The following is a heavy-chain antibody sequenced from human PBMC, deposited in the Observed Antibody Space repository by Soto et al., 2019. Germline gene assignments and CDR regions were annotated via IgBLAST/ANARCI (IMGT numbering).Heavy chain of an antibody. CDR2: ISGSGGST. V-gene: IGHV3-23*01. Sequence: GGSLRLSCAASGFTFSSYSMNWVRQAPGKGLEWVSAISGSGGSTYYADSVKGRFTISRDNSKNTLYLQMNSLRAEDTAVYYCAKDYSCTNAPYCYYGMDVWGQGTTVTVSS. CDR3: AKDYSCTNAPYCYYGMDV. CDR1: GFTFSSYS. J-gene: IGHJ6*02. D-gene: IGHD2-8*01.